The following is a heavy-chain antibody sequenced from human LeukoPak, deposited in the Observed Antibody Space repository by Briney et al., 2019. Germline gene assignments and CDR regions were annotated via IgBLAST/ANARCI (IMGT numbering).Heavy chain of an antibody. CDR2: INHSGST. CDR3: ARGKGSGWSFDY. V-gene: IGHV4-34*01. CDR1: GGSFSGYY. D-gene: IGHD6-19*01. J-gene: IGHJ4*02. Sequence: SETLSLTCAVYGGSFSGYYWTWIRQPPGKGLEWIGEINHSGSTNYNPSLKSRVTISVDTSKNQFSLKLSSVTAADTAVYYCARGKGSGWSFDYWGQGTLVTVSS.